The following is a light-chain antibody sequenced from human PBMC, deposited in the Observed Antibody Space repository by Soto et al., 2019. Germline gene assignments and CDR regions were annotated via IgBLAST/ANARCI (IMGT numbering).Light chain of an antibody. J-gene: IGKJ5*01. CDR2: ATS. V-gene: IGKV3-15*01. Sequence: EIVMTQSPATLSVSPGERATLSCRASQSVNSNLAWYQQKPGQAPRLLIYATSTRATGIPDRFSGSGSGTECSLTISNLQSEDFAVYHCQQYDNKPPITFGQGTRLEIK. CDR3: QQYDNKPPIT. CDR1: QSVNSN.